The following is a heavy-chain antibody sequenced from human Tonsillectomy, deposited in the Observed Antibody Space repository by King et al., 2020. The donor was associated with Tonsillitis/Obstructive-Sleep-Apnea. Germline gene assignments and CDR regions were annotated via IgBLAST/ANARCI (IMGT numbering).Heavy chain of an antibody. V-gene: IGHV5-51*01. CDR3: ASGSGSTHFEY. Sequence: VQLVESGAEVKKPGESLKISCTGSGYSFINYWIGWVRQMPGRGLEWMGIIYPGDSDTRYSPSFQGQVTISVDKSISTAHLQWSSLKASDTAIYYCASGSGSTHFEYWGQGTLVTVSS. D-gene: IGHD3-10*01. CDR1: GYSFINYW. CDR2: IYPGDSDT. J-gene: IGHJ4*02.